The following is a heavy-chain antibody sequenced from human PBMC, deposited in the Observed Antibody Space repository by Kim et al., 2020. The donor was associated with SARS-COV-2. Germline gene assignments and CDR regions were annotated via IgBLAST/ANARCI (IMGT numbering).Heavy chain of an antibody. V-gene: IGHV5-51*01. CDR3: ARSAGPYDYYFDY. J-gene: IGHJ4*02. D-gene: IGHD3-16*01. Sequence: RPRHSVQGKVTISADQSPTTAYLQWSSLKASDTAMYYCARSAGPYDYYFDYWGQGTLVTVSS.